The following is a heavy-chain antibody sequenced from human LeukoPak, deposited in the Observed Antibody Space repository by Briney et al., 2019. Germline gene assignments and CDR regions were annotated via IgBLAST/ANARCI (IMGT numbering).Heavy chain of an antibody. CDR3: ATITMVRGVMWYFDY. Sequence: SETLSLTCTVSGGSVSSGDYYWNWIRQPPEKGLEWVGYIYYSGSTNYNPSLKSRVTISVDKSKNQFSLKLSSVTAADTAVYYCATITMVRGVMWYFDYWGQGTLVTVSS. J-gene: IGHJ4*02. CDR1: GGSVSSGDYY. V-gene: IGHV4-61*08. CDR2: IYYSGST. D-gene: IGHD3-10*01.